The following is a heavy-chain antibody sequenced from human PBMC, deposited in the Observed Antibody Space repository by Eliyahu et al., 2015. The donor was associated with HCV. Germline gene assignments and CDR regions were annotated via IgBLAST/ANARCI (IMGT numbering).Heavy chain of an antibody. J-gene: IGHJ3*02. Sequence: QVQLQESGPGLVKPSETLSLTCTVSGGSISSYYWSWIRQPAGKGLEWIWRGVTSPGGDSTPSLKSRVTMSVDTSKNQFSLKLSSVTAADTAVYYCARATYSSGWRDAFDIWGQGTMVTVSS. CDR1: GGSISSYY. CDR2: GVTSPGG. D-gene: IGHD6-19*01. CDR3: ARATYSSGWRDAFDI. V-gene: IGHV4-4*07.